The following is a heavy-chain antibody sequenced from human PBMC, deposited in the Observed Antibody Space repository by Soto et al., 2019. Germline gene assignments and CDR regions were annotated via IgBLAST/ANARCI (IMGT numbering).Heavy chain of an antibody. V-gene: IGHV3-23*01. D-gene: IGHD6-13*01. CDR3: AKDRLDVAAAGTNYYYGMDV. CDR1: GFTFSSYA. Sequence: GGSLRLSCAASGFTFSSYAMSWVRQAPGKGLEWVSAISGSGGSTYYADSVKGRFTISRDNSKNTLYLQMNSLRAEDTAVYYCAKDRLDVAAAGTNYYYGMDVWGQGTTVTVSS. J-gene: IGHJ6*02. CDR2: ISGSGGST.